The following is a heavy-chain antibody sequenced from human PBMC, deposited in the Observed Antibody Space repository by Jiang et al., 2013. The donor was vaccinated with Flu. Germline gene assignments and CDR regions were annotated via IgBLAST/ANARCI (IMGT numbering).Heavy chain of an antibody. CDR3: TRVQWPYYFDY. J-gene: IGHJ4*02. V-gene: IGHV3-49*05. Sequence: QLVESGGSLVKPGRSLRLSCTASGFTFGDYAMSWFRQAPGKGLEWVGFIRSRGYGGTIEYAASVKGRFTISRDDSKSIAYLQLSSLRTEDTALYYCTRVQWPYYFDYWGQGTLVTVSS. CDR2: IRSRGYGGTI. CDR1: GFTFGDYA. D-gene: IGHD6-19*01.